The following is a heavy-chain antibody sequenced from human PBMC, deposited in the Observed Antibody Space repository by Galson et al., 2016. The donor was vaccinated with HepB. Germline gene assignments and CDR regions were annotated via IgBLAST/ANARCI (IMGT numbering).Heavy chain of an antibody. D-gene: IGHD2-2*01. Sequence: SLRLSCAASGFTFSAFALNWVRQTPGKGLEWVARIGVYDYDRRYADSVRGRFTISRDNFKDILYLEMNGLRAEDTALYYCSSTNCYLTFVNWGQGTMDTVSS. CDR1: GFTFSAFA. CDR2: IGVYDYDR. J-gene: IGHJ3*02. V-gene: IGHV3-23*01. CDR3: SSTNCYLTFVN.